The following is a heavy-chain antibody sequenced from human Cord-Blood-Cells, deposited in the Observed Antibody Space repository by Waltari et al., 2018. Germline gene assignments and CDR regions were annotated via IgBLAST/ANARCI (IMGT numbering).Heavy chain of an antibody. CDR2: INHSGST. D-gene: IGHD3-10*01. Sequence: QVQLQQWGAGLLKPSETLSLTCAAYGGSFSGYYWTCIRQPPGTGLEGIGEINHSGSTNYNPSLKSRVTISVDTSKNQFSLKLSSVTAADTAVYYCARGITMVRGVTASNWFDPWGQGTLVTVSS. CDR1: GGSFSGYY. V-gene: IGHV4-34*01. CDR3: ARGITMVRGVTASNWFDP. J-gene: IGHJ5*02.